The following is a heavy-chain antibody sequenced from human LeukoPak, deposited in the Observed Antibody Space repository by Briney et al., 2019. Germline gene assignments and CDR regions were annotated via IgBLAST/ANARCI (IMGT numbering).Heavy chain of an antibody. CDR2: INPNSGGT. J-gene: IGHJ4*02. V-gene: IGHV1-2*02. D-gene: IGHD1-26*01. CDR3: ARDRVEGAGDW. Sequence: RWASVKVSCKASGYTFTDYYMHWVRQAPGQGLEWMGWINPNSGGTNYAQKFQGRVTMTRDTSISTAYMELSRLRSDDTAVYYCARDRVEGAGDWWGQGTLVTVSS. CDR1: GYTFTDYY.